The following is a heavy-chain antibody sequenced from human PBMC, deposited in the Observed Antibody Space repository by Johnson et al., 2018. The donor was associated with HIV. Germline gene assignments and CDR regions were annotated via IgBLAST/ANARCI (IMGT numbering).Heavy chain of an antibody. D-gene: IGHD3-10*01. J-gene: IGHJ3*02. Sequence: VQLVESGGGVVRPGGSLRLSCAASGFTFDDYAMHWVRQAPGKGLEWVSAISGTGGTTYYADSVRGRFRISRDKSKDTLYLQMSSLRAEDTAVYYCARAGDPYGSGSYWGSGLDACDIWGQGTMVTVSS. CDR3: ARAGDPYGSGSYWGSGLDACDI. CDR2: ISGTGGTT. V-gene: IGHV3-23*04. CDR1: GFTFDDYA.